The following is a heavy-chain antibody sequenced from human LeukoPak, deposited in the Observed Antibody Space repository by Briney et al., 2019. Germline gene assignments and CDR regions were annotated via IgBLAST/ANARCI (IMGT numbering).Heavy chain of an antibody. CDR3: AKEIYDSSGYTLDY. J-gene: IGHJ4*02. Sequence: GGSLRLSCAASGFTFSTYPMSWVRQAPGKGLEWVSGISDSDGDTWYADSVKGRFTISRDNSKNTLNLQMNSLSAEDTATYYCAKEIYDSSGYTLDYWGQGTLVTVSS. V-gene: IGHV3-23*01. CDR1: GFTFSTYP. CDR2: ISDSDGDT. D-gene: IGHD3-22*01.